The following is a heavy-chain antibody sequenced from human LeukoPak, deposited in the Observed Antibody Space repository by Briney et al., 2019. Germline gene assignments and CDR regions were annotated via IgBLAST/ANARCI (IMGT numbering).Heavy chain of an antibody. CDR3: AHSEKQWLSTGGHFDY. D-gene: IGHD6-19*01. V-gene: IGHV2-5*02. CDR2: IYWDDDK. Sequence: SGPTLVNPTQTLTLTCTFSGFSLSTSGVGVGWIRQPPGKALEWLALIYWDDDKRYIPSLKSRLTITKDTSKTQVVLTMTNMDPVDTATYYCAHSEKQWLSTGGHFDYWGQGTLVTVSS. J-gene: IGHJ4*02. CDR1: GFSLSTSGVG.